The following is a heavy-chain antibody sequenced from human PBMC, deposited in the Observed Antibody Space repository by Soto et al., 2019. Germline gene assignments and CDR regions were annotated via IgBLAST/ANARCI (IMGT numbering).Heavy chain of an antibody. V-gene: IGHV4-31*03. Sequence: QVQLQESGPGLVKPSQTLSLTCTVSGDSISRGGYYWNWLRQHPRKGLEWIGYIYHSGSTIYNPSLKRRVTISVDTSKNRLSLELSNVTAADTAVYYRARDGAGAYGLGWFDPWGQGILVTVSS. J-gene: IGHJ5*02. CDR1: GDSISRGGYY. CDR2: IYHSGST. CDR3: ARDGAGAYGLGWFDP. D-gene: IGHD2-21*01.